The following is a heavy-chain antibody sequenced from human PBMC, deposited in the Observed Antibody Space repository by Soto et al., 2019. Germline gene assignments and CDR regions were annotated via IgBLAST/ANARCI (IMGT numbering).Heavy chain of an antibody. D-gene: IGHD2-15*01. CDR1: GFTFRSYA. V-gene: IGHV3-23*01. Sequence: GSLRLSCAASGFTFRSYAMSWVRQAPGKGLEWVATITGTGTSTYFADSVKGRFTISRDNSRNTLYLQLNSLRAEDTAVYYCDKSQTTKCLLTKYFDSWGQGALVTVSS. CDR3: DKSQTTKCLLTKYFDS. CDR2: ITGTGTST. J-gene: IGHJ4*02.